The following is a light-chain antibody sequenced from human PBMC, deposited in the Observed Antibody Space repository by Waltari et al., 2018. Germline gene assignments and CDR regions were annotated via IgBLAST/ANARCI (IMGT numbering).Light chain of an antibody. V-gene: IGKV3-20*01. J-gene: IGKJ1*01. CDR3: QHYVNLPVT. CDR1: QSVGKS. Sequence: EIVLTQSPGTLSLSPGERATLSCRASQSVGKSLAWYQQRPGQAPRLLIYYASTRATGTPGRFSGSGFGTDFSLAISSLEPEDFAVYFCQHYVNLPVTFGQGTKVEI. CDR2: YAS.